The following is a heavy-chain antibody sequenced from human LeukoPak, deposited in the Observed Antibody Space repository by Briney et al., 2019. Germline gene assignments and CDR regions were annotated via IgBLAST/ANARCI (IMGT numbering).Heavy chain of an antibody. CDR3: ARDRPDYDILTGYYNYGAFDI. V-gene: IGHV1-3*01. CDR1: GYTFTSYA. Sequence: ASVKVSCKASGYTFTSYAMHWVRQAPGQRLEWMGWINAGNGNTKYSQKFQGRVTITRGTSASTAYMELSSLRSEDTAVYYCARDRPDYDILTGYYNYGAFDIWGQGTMVTVSS. J-gene: IGHJ3*02. CDR2: INAGNGNT. D-gene: IGHD3-9*01.